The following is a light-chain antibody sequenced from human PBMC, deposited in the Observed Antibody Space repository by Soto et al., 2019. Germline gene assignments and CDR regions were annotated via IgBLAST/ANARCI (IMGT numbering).Light chain of an antibody. J-gene: IGKJ3*01. CDR2: AAS. CDR1: QDISVW. V-gene: IGKV1D-12*01. CDR3: QQANSFPRT. Sequence: DIQMTQSPSSVSASVGDRVTITCRASQDISVWLAWYQQKPGKAPKLLIYAASNLQTGVPSRFSGSGSGTDFPLSIHSLQPEDFATYYCQQANSFPRTFGPWTKVDIK.